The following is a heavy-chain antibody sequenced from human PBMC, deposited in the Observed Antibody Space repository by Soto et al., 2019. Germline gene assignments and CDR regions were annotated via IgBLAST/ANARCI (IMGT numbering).Heavy chain of an antibody. CDR1: GFTFSSYS. CDR3: ARTALALYDYGDYIFFRRLGDYYDGMDF. V-gene: IGHV3-48*02. D-gene: IGHD4-17*01. Sequence: GGSLRLSCAASGFTFSSYSMNWVRQAPGKGLEWVSYISSSSSTIYYADSVKGRFTISRDNAKNSLYLQMNSLRDEDTAVYYCARTALALYDYGDYIFFRRLGDYYDGMDFWAQGSTVPVSS. J-gene: IGHJ6*02. CDR2: ISSSSSTI.